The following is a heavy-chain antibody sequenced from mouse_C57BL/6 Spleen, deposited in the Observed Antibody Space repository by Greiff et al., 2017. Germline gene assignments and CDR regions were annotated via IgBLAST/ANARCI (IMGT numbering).Heavy chain of an antibody. CDR2: ISGGGGNT. D-gene: IGHD2-4*01. J-gene: IGHJ1*03. CDR1: GFTFSSYT. CDR3: ARRDITTRYFDV. Sequence: EVQRVESGGGLVKPGGSLKLSCAASGFTFSSYTMSWVRQTPEKRLEWVATISGGGGNTYYPDSVKGRFTISRDNAKNTLYLQMSSLRSEDTALYYCARRDITTRYFDVWGTGTTVTVSS. V-gene: IGHV5-9*01.